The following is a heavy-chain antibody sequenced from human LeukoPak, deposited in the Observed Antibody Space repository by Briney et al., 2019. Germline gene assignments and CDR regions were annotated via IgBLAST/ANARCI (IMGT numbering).Heavy chain of an antibody. CDR2: VHYSGYT. Sequence: SETLSLTCTVSGGSINNSNDYWDWIRQPPGKGLEWIGSVHYSGYTYYSPSLKSRVTISADTSNNQFSLKLRSVTAADTAVYYCARHRIAAAGLDYWGQGTLVTVSS. D-gene: IGHD6-13*01. CDR1: GGSINNSNDY. V-gene: IGHV4-39*01. CDR3: ARHRIAAAGLDY. J-gene: IGHJ4*02.